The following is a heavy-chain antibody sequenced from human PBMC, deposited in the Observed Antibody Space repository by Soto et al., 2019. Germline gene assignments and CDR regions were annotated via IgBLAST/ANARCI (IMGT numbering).Heavy chain of an antibody. CDR1: RGSISSGTNY. V-gene: IGHV4-39*07. CDR3: ARVGPWVPYYYDSSPYTFENWFDP. Sequence: PSETLSLTCTVSRGSISSGTNYWAWIRQPPGKGLEWIANIYHSGSTFYNPSLKSRVTISLDTSKNQLSLKLRSVTAADTAVYYCARVGPWVPYYYDSSPYTFENWFDPWGQGTLVTVSS. D-gene: IGHD3-22*01. CDR2: IYHSGST. J-gene: IGHJ5*02.